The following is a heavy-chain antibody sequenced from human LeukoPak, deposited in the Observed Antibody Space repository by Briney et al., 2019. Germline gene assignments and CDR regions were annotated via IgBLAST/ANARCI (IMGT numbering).Heavy chain of an antibody. CDR2: IKQDGSEK. D-gene: IGHD1-26*01. CDR3: ARDRGGSYSAIDY. J-gene: IGHJ4*02. CDR1: GFTFSSYE. V-gene: IGHV3-7*01. Sequence: GGSLRLSCAASGFTFSSYEMNWIRQAPGKGLEWVANIKQDGSEKYYVDSVKGRFTISRDNAKNSLYLQMNSLRAEDTAVYYCARDRGGSYSAIDYWGQGTLVTVSS.